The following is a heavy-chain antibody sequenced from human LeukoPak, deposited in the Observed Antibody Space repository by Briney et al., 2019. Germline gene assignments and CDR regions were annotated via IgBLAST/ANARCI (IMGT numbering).Heavy chain of an antibody. CDR1: GYTFTGYY. CDR2: INPNSGGT. CDR3: ARARGGKGYFDL. J-gene: IGHJ2*01. V-gene: IGHV1-2*02. D-gene: IGHD4-23*01. Sequence: APVKVSCKASGYTFTGYYMHWVRQAPGQGLEWMGWINPNSGGTNYAQKFQGRVTMTRDTSISTAYMELSRLRSDDTAVYYCARARGGKGYFDLWGRGTLVTVSS.